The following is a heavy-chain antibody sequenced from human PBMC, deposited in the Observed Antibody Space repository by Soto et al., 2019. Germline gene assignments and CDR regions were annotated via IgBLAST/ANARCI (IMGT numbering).Heavy chain of an antibody. Sequence: EVQLLESGGDLVQPGGSLRLSCAASGFNVGAFAVNWVRQAPGKGLEWVSGISVSDAFIYYADSVRGRFSISRDASENILYLQMNSLRVDDTALYYCTRETVAGITGLDYWGPGTVVTVSS. D-gene: IGHD1-20*01. CDR1: GFNVGAFA. CDR3: TRETVAGITGLDY. CDR2: ISVSDAFI. J-gene: IGHJ4*02. V-gene: IGHV3-23*01.